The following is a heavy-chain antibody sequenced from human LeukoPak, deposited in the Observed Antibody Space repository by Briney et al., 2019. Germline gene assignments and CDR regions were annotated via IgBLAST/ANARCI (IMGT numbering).Heavy chain of an antibody. CDR1: GYTFTSYG. CDR2: ISAYNGNT. J-gene: IGHJ4*02. V-gene: IGHV1-18*01. CDR3: ARLYDSSGLYYFDY. Sequence: ASVKVSCKASGYTFTSYGISWVRQAPGQGLEWMGWISAYNGNTNYAQKLHGRVTMTTDTSTSTAYMELRSLRSDDTAVYYCARLYDSSGLYYFDYWGQGTLVTVSS. D-gene: IGHD3-22*01.